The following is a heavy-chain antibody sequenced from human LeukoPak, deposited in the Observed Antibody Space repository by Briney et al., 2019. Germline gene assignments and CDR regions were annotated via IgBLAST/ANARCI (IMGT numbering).Heavy chain of an antibody. D-gene: IGHD5-18*01. CDR3: ARGNSYGLYFDY. V-gene: IGHV1-69*05. J-gene: IGHJ4*02. CDR2: IIPIFGTA. Sequence: SVKVSCQASGGTFSSYAISWVRQAPGQGLEWMGRIIPIFGTANYAQKFQGRVTITTDESTSTAYMELSSLRSEDTAVYYCARGNSYGLYFDYWGQGTLVTVSS. CDR1: GGTFSSYA.